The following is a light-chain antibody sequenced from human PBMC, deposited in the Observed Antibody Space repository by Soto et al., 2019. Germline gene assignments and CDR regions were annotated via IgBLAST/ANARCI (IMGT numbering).Light chain of an antibody. V-gene: IGLV2-8*01. Sequence: QSVLTQPPSASGSPGQSVTISCTGTSSDVGGHNYVSWYQQHPGKAPKLMIYEVTQRPSGVPDRFSGSKSGNTASLTVSGLQAEDEADYYCSSYAGNNNVFGTGTKLTVL. CDR1: SSDVGGHNY. J-gene: IGLJ1*01. CDR2: EVT. CDR3: SSYAGNNNV.